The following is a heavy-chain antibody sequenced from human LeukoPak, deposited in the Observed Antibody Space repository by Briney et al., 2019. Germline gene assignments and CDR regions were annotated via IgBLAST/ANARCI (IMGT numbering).Heavy chain of an antibody. Sequence: ASVKVSCKASGYSFICNGINWVRQAPGQGLEWMGWISVYNGSTNYAQKLQGRVTMTTDTSTSTAYMELRSLRSDDTAVYYCARGFPPRRNYDSSGYYSYYFDYWGQGTLVTVSS. CDR3: ARGFPPRRNYDSSGYYSYYFDY. CDR1: GYSFICNG. V-gene: IGHV1-18*01. D-gene: IGHD3-22*01. CDR2: ISVYNGST. J-gene: IGHJ4*02.